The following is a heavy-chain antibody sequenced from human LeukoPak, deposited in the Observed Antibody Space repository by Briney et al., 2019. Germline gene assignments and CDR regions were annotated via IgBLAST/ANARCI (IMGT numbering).Heavy chain of an antibody. V-gene: IGHV4-39*07. CDR3: ARYGYSHGYGDYFDY. CDR2: IYYSGST. Sequence: SETLSLTCTVSGGSISSGSYYWGWIRRPPGKGLEWIGSIYYSGSTYYNPSLKSRVTISVDTSKNQFSLKLSSVTAADTAVYYCARYGYSHGYGDYFDYWGQGTLVTVSS. CDR1: GGSISSGSYY. J-gene: IGHJ4*02. D-gene: IGHD5-18*01.